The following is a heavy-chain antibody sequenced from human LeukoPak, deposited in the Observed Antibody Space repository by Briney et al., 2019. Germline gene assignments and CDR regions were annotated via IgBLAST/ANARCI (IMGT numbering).Heavy chain of an antibody. Sequence: GASVKVSCRASGYTFTGYYMHWVRQAPGQGLEWMGWINPNSGGTNYAQKFQGRVTMTRDTSISTAYMELSRLRSDDTAVYYCARDFEVVTAIPWYFDYRGQGTLVTVSS. V-gene: IGHV1-2*02. D-gene: IGHD2-21*02. CDR3: ARDFEVVTAIPWYFDY. J-gene: IGHJ4*02. CDR2: INPNSGGT. CDR1: GYTFTGYY.